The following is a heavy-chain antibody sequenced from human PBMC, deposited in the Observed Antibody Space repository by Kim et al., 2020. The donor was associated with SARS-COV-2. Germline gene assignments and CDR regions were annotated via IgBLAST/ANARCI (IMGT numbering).Heavy chain of an antibody. D-gene: IGHD4-17*01. V-gene: IGHV4-59*13. CDR1: GGSINNFC. CDR2: ICYTGNT. Sequence: SETLSLTCTVSGGSINNFCWNWIRQPPGKGLEWIGCICYTGNTNYTPSLQSRVAISLDTSKAQFSLKVGSVTAADTAVYFCARPGYSDWTKYYYGMDVWG. CDR3: ARPGYSDWTKYYYGMDV. J-gene: IGHJ6*01.